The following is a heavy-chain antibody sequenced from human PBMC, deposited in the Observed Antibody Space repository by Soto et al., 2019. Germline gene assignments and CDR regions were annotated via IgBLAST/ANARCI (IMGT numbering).Heavy chain of an antibody. CDR2: INPATGAA. D-gene: IGHD3-3*01. CDR3: EGGGGVGVAGSAAFDM. Sequence: QLHLVQSGAVVKKPGASVTVSCSASGYPVTAYYMHWVRQAPGRGLEWMGGINPATGAAKYTQTFQGRVTMTRDTSPSTVFMELSGLTSEDTTAFYCEGGGGVGVAGSAAFDMWGQGTLVTVSS. CDR1: GYPVTAYY. J-gene: IGHJ3*02. V-gene: IGHV1-2*02.